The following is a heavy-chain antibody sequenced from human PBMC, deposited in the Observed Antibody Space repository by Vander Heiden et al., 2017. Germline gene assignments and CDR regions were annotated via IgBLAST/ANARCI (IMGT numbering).Heavy chain of an antibody. CDR1: VFTFSSYD. Sequence: EVQLVESGGGLVQPGGSLRLSCAASVFTFSSYDMHWVRQATGKGLEWVSAIGTAGDTYYPGSVKGRFTISRENAKNSLYLQMNSLRAGDTAVYYCARGVNVWGSYRDDAFDIWGQGTMVTVSS. CDR3: ARGVNVWGSYRDDAFDI. CDR2: IGTAGDT. V-gene: IGHV3-13*01. D-gene: IGHD3-16*02. J-gene: IGHJ3*02.